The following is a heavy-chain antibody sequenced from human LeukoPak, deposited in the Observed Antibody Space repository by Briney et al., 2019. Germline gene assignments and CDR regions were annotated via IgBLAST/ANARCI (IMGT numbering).Heavy chain of an antibody. D-gene: IGHD2-15*01. V-gene: IGHV3-48*04. CDR3: ARHSRGPWDY. CDR1: GFTFSTYS. J-gene: IGHJ4*02. CDR2: ISSSSFII. Sequence: PGGSLRLSCAASGFTFSTYSMNWVRQAPGKGLEWVSYISSSSFIIHYADSVKGRFTISRDNAKSSLYLQMNSLRAEDTAVYYYARHSRGPWDYWGQGTLVTVSS.